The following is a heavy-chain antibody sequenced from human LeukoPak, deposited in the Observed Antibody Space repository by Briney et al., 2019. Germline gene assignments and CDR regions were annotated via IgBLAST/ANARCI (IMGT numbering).Heavy chain of an antibody. J-gene: IGHJ4*02. V-gene: IGHV4-39*01. CDR1: GDSISSGAYS. CDR3: ARRVGAHPFDY. Sequence: SETLSLTCAVSGDSISSGAYSWNWIRQPPGKGLEWIGSIYYSGSTYYNPSLKSRVTISVDTSKNQFSLKLSSVTAADTAVYYCARRVGAHPFDYWGQGTLVTVSS. CDR2: IYYSGST. D-gene: IGHD1-26*01.